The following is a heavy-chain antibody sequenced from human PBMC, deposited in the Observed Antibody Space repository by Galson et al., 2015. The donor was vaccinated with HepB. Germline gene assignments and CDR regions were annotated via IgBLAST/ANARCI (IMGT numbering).Heavy chain of an antibody. CDR1: GFTFSSYW. CDR3: ARESGSYYYWYFDL. D-gene: IGHD1-26*01. J-gene: IGHJ2*01. V-gene: IGHV3-7*03. Sequence: SLRLSCAASGFTFSSYWMSWVRQAPGKGLEWVANIKQDGSEKYYVDSVKGRFTISRDNAKNSLYLQMNSLRAEDTAVYYCARESGSYYYWYFDLWGRGTLVTVSS. CDR2: IKQDGSEK.